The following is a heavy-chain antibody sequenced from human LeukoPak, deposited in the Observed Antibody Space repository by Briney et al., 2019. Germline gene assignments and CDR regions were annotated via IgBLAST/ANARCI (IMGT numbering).Heavy chain of an antibody. CDR1: GFTFSSYA. V-gene: IGHV3-23*01. D-gene: IGHD3-16*01. Sequence: PGGSLRLSCAASGFTFSSYAMSCVRQAPGKGLEWVSAISGSGGSTYYADSVKGRFTISRDNAKDTLYLQMNSLRAEDTAVYYCARGENTYIDYWGQGTLVTVSS. CDR2: ISGSGGST. J-gene: IGHJ4*02. CDR3: ARGENTYIDY.